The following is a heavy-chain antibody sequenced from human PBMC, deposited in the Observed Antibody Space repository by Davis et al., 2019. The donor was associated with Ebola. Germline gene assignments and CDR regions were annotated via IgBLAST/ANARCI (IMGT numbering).Heavy chain of an antibody. Sequence: AASVKVSCKASGGTFSTYGINWVRQAAGQGLEWMGMINPNDGRTIYAKKFQGRVTVTRDTSTTTVYMDLSSLRSEDTAVYYCARGMDVWGQGTLVTVSS. V-gene: IGHV1-46*03. CDR3: ARGMDV. D-gene: IGHD6-13*01. J-gene: IGHJ4*02. CDR1: GGTFSTYG. CDR2: INPNDGRT.